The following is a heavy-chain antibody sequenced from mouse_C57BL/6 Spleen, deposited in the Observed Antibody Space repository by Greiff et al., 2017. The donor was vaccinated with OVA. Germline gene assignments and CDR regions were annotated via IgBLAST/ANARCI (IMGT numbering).Heavy chain of an antibody. Sequence: QVHVKQSGAELVRPGASVTLSCKASGYTFTDYEMHWVKQTPVHGLEWIGAIDPETGGTAYNQKFKGKAILTADKSSSTAYMELRSLTSEDSAVYYCTRGGGLDYWGQGTTLTVSS. CDR1: GYTFTDYE. D-gene: IGHD1-1*02. CDR3: TRGGGLDY. V-gene: IGHV1-15*01. CDR2: IDPETGGT. J-gene: IGHJ2*01.